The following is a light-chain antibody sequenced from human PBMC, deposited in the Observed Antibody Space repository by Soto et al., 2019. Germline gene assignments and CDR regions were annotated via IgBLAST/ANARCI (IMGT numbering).Light chain of an antibody. CDR1: QRVSSN. Sequence: EIRMTQSASSLSASVGDRVTIXCRASQRVSSNFIWYQQKPGKAPKLLIYAASSLQTGVPTRFSGSGSGTEFTLTISSLQSEGFAVYFCQSYNDWPLTFGGGTKVDIK. CDR3: QSYNDWPLT. CDR2: AAS. V-gene: IGKV1-39*02. J-gene: IGKJ4*01.